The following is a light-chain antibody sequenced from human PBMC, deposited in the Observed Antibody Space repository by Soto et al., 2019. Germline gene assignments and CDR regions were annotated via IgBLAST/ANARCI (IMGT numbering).Light chain of an antibody. CDR1: SSDVGGYKY. V-gene: IGLV2-8*01. CDR3: SSYTTSTLYV. CDR2: EVN. J-gene: IGLJ1*01. Sequence: QSVLTQPPSASGSPGQSVTISCTGTSSDVGGYKYVSWYQQHPGKAPKLMIFEVNKRPSGVPDRFSGSKSGNTASLTVSGLQAEDEADYYCSSYTTSTLYVFGTGTKVTVL.